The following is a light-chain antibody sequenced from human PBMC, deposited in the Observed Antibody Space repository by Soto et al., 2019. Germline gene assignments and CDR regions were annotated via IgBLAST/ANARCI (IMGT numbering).Light chain of an antibody. V-gene: IGKV4-1*01. Sequence: DIVMTQSPESLAVSLGERATINCKSSQSVLYSSNNKSYLAWYQQKPGQPPKLLIYWASTRESGVPDRFSGSGSGTDFTLTISSLQAEDVAVYYCQQYYSTPLTFGGGTKVDIK. CDR2: WAS. CDR1: QSVLYSSNNKSY. J-gene: IGKJ4*01. CDR3: QQYYSTPLT.